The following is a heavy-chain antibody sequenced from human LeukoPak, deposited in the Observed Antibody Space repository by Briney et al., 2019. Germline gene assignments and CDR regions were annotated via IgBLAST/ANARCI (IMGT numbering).Heavy chain of an antibody. CDR1: GGSFSGYY. J-gene: IGHJ4*02. Sequence: SETLSLTCAVYGGSFSGYYWSWIRQPPGKGLEWIGEINHSGSTNYNPSLKSRVTISVDTSKNQFSLKLSSVTAADTAVYYCARRPRRWLQLRGLDFDYWGQGTLVTVSS. V-gene: IGHV4-34*01. D-gene: IGHD5-24*01. CDR2: INHSGST. CDR3: ARRPRRWLQLRGLDFDY.